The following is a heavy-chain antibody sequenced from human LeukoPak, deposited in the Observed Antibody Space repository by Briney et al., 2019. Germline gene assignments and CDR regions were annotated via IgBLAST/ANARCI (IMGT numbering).Heavy chain of an antibody. CDR2: IYSGGST. CDR1: GFTVSSNY. J-gene: IGHJ6*02. D-gene: IGHD5-18*01. V-gene: IGHV3-66*02. Sequence: GGSLRLSCAASGFTVSSNYVSWVRQAPGKGLEWVSVIYSGGSTYYADSVKGRFTISRDNSKNTLYLQMNSLRAEDTAVYYCARLMDTAMVSPRGLWYYYYGMDVWGQGTTVTVSS. CDR3: ARLMDTAMVSPRGLWYYYYGMDV.